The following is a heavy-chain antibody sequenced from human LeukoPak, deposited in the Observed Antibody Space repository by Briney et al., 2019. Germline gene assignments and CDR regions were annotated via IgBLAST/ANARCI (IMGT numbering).Heavy chain of an antibody. CDR3: AKTRQDYGDYFSGPFDY. J-gene: IGHJ4*02. D-gene: IGHD4-17*01. CDR1: GFTFSIYG. V-gene: IGHV3-30*18. Sequence: GGSLRLSCAASGFTFSIYGMHWARQSPGKGLEWVADISYDGSKKHYADPVKGRFTISRDNSKNTLYLQMDSVRGEDGAVYFCAKTRQDYGDYFSGPFDYWGRETLVTVSS. CDR2: ISYDGSKK.